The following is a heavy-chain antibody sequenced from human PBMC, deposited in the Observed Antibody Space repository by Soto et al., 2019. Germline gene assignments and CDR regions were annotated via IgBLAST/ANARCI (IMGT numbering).Heavy chain of an antibody. J-gene: IGHJ4*02. V-gene: IGHV4-61*01. D-gene: IGHD3-22*01. CDR2: IYYSGST. CDR1: GGSVSSGSYY. Sequence: SETLSLTCTVSGGSVSSGSYYWSWIRQPPGKGLEWIGYIYYSGSTNYNPSLKSRVTISVDTSKNQFSLKLSSVTAADTAVYYCARVTDYYDSSGYPYYWGQGTLVTVSS. CDR3: ARVTDYYDSSGYPYY.